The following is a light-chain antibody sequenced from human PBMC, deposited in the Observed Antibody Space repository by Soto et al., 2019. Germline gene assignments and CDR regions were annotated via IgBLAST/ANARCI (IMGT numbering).Light chain of an antibody. V-gene: IGLV2-11*01. CDR3: CSYAGSSFYV. Sequence: SALTQPRSVSGSPGQSVTISCTGTSSDVGGYNYVSWYRQHPGKAPKLMIYDVSKRPSGVPDRFSGSKSGNTASLTISGLQAEDEADYYCCSYAGSSFYVFGTGTKVTVL. CDR2: DVS. CDR1: SSDVGGYNY. J-gene: IGLJ1*01.